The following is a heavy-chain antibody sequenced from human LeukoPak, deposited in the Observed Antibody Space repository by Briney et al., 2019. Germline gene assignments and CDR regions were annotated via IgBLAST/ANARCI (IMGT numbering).Heavy chain of an antibody. Sequence: SETLSLTCTVPGASISSSFWSWIRQPPGKGLEYIGYIYCTGSTNYSPSLKSRATISVDTSKNQFSLKLNSVTAADTAVYFCARQVVAVAGTGYFDYWGQGTLVTVSS. D-gene: IGHD6-19*01. J-gene: IGHJ4*02. CDR2: IYCTGST. CDR1: GASISSSF. V-gene: IGHV4-59*08. CDR3: ARQVVAVAGTGYFDY.